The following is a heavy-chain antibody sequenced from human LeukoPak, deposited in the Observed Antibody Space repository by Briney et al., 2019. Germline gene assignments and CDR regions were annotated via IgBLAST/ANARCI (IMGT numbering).Heavy chain of an antibody. J-gene: IGHJ4*02. CDR2: IRSKDHGGTT. Sequence: GGSLRLSCTASGFTFGDYALSWFRRAPGKGLEWLSFIRSKDHGGTTEYAASVKGRFTISRDDSNSIAYLQMNSLIIEDTAVYFCTRGPHYYHGNPHDFWGQGTRVTVSS. CDR3: TRGPHYYHGNPHDF. CDR1: GFTFGDYA. D-gene: IGHD4-23*01. V-gene: IGHV3-49*03.